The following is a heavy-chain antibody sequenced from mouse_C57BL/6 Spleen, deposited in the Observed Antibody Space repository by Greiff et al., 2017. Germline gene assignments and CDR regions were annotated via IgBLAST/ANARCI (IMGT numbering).Heavy chain of an antibody. CDR3: ARGSYGNYPWYFDV. V-gene: IGHV1-61*01. Sequence: QVQLQQPGAELVRPGSSVKPSCKASGYTFTSYWMDWVKQRPGQGLEWIGNIYPSDSETHYNQKFKDKATLTVDKSSSTAYMQLSSLTSEDSAVYYCARGSYGNYPWYFDVWGTGTTVTVSS. D-gene: IGHD2-1*01. J-gene: IGHJ1*03. CDR1: GYTFTSYW. CDR2: IYPSDSET.